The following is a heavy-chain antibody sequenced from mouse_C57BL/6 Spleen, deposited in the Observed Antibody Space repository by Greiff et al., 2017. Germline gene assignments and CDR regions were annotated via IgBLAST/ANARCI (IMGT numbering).Heavy chain of an antibody. Sequence: VQLQQPGAALVRPGTSVKLSCKASGYTFTSYWMHWVKQRPGQGLEWIGVIDPSDSYTNYNQKFKGKATLTVDTSSSTAYMQLSSLTSEDSAVYYSARGSSPYAMDYWGQGTSVTVSS. J-gene: IGHJ4*01. CDR1: GYTFTSYW. D-gene: IGHD1-1*01. CDR3: ARGSSPYAMDY. V-gene: IGHV1-59*01. CDR2: IDPSDSYT.